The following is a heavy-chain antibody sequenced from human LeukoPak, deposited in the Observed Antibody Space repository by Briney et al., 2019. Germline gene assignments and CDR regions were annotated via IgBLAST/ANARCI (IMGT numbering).Heavy chain of an antibody. Sequence: GSLRLLCAASGFIFIVSGVASVRLAAGEGREWVLFMGVGGDNVHYADSGKGRFAIYRADTKTTLYLQMNRLRGKAAAVYVCAKDLNGGYVRCFDTWGQGTMVIVSS. V-gene: IGHV3-23*01. D-gene: IGHD5-12*01. J-gene: IGHJ3*02. CDR1: GFIFIVSG. CDR2: MGVGGDNV. CDR3: AKDLNGGYVRCFDT.